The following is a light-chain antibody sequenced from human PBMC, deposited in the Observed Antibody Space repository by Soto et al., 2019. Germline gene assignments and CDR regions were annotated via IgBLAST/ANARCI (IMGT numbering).Light chain of an antibody. CDR2: LNSDGSH. Sequence: PVLTKSPSSSASLGASVKLTCTLSSGHSSYAIAWHQQQPETGPRYLMMLNSDGSHRKADGIPDRFSGSNSGAERYLTISSSQSEDEADYYCQTWGTGIRVFGGGTKLTVL. CDR3: QTWGTGIRV. CDR1: SGHSSYA. V-gene: IGLV4-69*01. J-gene: IGLJ3*02.